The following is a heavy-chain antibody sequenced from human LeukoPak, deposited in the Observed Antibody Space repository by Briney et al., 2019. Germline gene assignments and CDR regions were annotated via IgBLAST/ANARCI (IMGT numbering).Heavy chain of an antibody. Sequence: GGSLRLSCAASGFTFSIYRMHWVRQAPGKGLEWVSSITSSSSSMSYADSVEGRFTISRDNAKNSLYLQMNSLRAEDTAVYYCARTQKSSSGYYFFDYWGQGTLVTVSS. J-gene: IGHJ4*02. CDR2: ITSSSSSM. CDR1: GFTFSIYR. D-gene: IGHD3-22*01. V-gene: IGHV3-21*01. CDR3: ARTQKSSSGYYFFDY.